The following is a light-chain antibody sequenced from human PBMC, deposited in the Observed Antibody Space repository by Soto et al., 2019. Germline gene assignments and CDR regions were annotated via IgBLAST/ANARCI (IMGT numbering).Light chain of an antibody. CDR2: DAS. J-gene: IGKJ1*01. Sequence: DIHMTQSPCAISSSLGERVTFTCRASQDISNYLAWYQQKPGKAPKLLIYDASILASGVPSRFSGSGSGTEFTLTISSLQPDDFATYYCQQYNSYRTFGQGTKVDTK. CDR3: QQYNSYRT. CDR1: QDISNY. V-gene: IGKV1-17*03.